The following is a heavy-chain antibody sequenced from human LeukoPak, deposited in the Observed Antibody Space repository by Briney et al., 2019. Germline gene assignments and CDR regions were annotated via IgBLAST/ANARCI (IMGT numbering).Heavy chain of an antibody. CDR1: GRTFSSYA. CDR3: ARPTVVTPDAFDI. CDR2: IIPILGIA. J-gene: IGHJ3*02. V-gene: IGHV1-69*04. Sequence: GASVKVTCKASGRTFSSYAISWVRQAPGQGLEWMGRIIPILGIANYAQKFQGRVTITADKSTSTAYMELSSLRSEDTAVYYCARPTVVTPDAFDIWGQGTMVTVSS. D-gene: IGHD4-23*01.